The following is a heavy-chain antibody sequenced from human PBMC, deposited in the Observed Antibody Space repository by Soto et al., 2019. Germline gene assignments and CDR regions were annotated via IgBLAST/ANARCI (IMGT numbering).Heavy chain of an antibody. CDR3: AREGYCSSTSCYTAGFY. D-gene: IGHD2-2*02. CDR1: GGTFSSYA. Sequence: QVQLVQSGAEVKKPGSSVKVSCKASGGTFSSYAISWVRQAPGQGLEWMGGIIPIFGTANYAQKIQGRSTLTADESTSTAYMELSSLRSEDTAVYYCAREGYCSSTSCYTAGFYWGQGTLVTVSS. V-gene: IGHV1-69*01. J-gene: IGHJ4*02. CDR2: IIPIFGTA.